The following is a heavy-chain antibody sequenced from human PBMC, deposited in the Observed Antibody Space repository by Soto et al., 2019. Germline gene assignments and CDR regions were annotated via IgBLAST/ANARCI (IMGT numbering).Heavy chain of an antibody. CDR3: ATSNWFDP. V-gene: IGHV4-39*01. Sequence: QLQLQESGPGLVKPSETLSLTCTVSGGSISSRGYYWGWIRQPPGKGLEWIGTIYYSGSTYYNPSXKSRVTISADTSTHQFSLKLSSVTAADTAVYYCATSNWFDPWGQGTLVTVSS. CDR2: IYYSGST. J-gene: IGHJ5*02. CDR1: GGSISSRGYY.